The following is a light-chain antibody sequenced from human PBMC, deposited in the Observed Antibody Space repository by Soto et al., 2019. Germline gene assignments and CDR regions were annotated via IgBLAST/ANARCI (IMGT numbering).Light chain of an antibody. V-gene: IGKV3-11*01. CDR1: QSVTSY. CDR3: PQRRNWPLFT. J-gene: IGKJ3*01. Sequence: EIVLTQSPATLSLSPGERATLSCRASQSVTSYLGWYQQKPGQAPRLLIYDSSNRAAGIPASFSGSGSGADFTLTISSLEPEDFAVFYCPQRRNWPLFTFGPGTKVDIK. CDR2: DSS.